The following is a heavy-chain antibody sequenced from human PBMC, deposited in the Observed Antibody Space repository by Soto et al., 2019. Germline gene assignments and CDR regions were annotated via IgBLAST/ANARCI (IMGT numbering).Heavy chain of an antibody. CDR2: MNPNSGNT. J-gene: IGHJ6*02. CDR1: GYTFTSYD. CDR3: ASGYDPFYGMDV. Sequence: ASVKVSCKASGYTFTSYDINWVRQATGQGLEWMGWMNPNSGNTGYAQKFQGRVTMTRNTSISTAYMELSSLRSEDTAVYYCASGYDPFYGMDVWGQGNTVTVSS. D-gene: IGHD5-12*01. V-gene: IGHV1-8*01.